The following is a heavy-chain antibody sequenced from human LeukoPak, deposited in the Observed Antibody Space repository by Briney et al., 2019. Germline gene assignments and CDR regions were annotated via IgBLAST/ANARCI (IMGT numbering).Heavy chain of an antibody. J-gene: IGHJ4*02. D-gene: IGHD4-17*01. CDR1: GFTFSGYA. Sequence: PGGSLRLSCAASGFTFSGYAMSWVRQAPGKGLEWVSAISGSGGSTYYADSVKGRFTISRDNSKNTLYLQMNSLRAEDTAVYYCAKDRDYGDYYFDYWGQGTLVTVSS. V-gene: IGHV3-23*01. CDR2: ISGSGGST. CDR3: AKDRDYGDYYFDY.